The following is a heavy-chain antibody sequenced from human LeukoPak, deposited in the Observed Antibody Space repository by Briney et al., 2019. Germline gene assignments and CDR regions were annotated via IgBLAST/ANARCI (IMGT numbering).Heavy chain of an antibody. J-gene: IGHJ6*03. CDR1: GGTFSGYA. CDR3: AGGGYSTSTAYYYYYMDV. CDR2: IIPIFGTT. V-gene: IGHV1-69*13. D-gene: IGHD5-12*01. Sequence: ASVKVSCKTSGGTFSGYAISWIRQAPRQGLEWMGGIIPIFGTTNYAQNFQDRVTITADESTSTAHMDLSSLRSEDTAIYYCAGGGYSTSTAYYYYYMDVWGKGTTVTVSS.